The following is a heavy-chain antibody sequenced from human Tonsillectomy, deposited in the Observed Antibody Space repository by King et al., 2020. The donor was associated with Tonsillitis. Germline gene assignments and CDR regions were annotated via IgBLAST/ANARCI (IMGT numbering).Heavy chain of an antibody. D-gene: IGHD2-21*01. CDR2: INGRGDTT. J-gene: IGHJ6*02. CDR3: AKGLDVCGPYGLDV. Sequence: VQLVESGGAFVQPGGSLRLSCAASQFTFSRFGMTWVRQAPGKGLEWVAAINGRGDTTYYAESVKGRFTVSRDNSMNTMYVEMNSLRVQDTAVYYCAKGLDVCGPYGLDVWGQGTTVTVAS. CDR1: QFTFSRFG. V-gene: IGHV3-23*04.